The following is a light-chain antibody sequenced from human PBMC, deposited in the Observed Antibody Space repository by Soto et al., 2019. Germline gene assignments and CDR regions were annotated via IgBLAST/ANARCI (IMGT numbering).Light chain of an antibody. CDR1: QRVTSVH. Sequence: EMVLTQSPGTLSLSPGKRATLSYRASQRVTSVHLAWYQQRPGQAPRLLIYGASNRATGVTERFTGSASGTDFNLTISRLGPEDSATYYCQYYGASPLYTFGRATKLEIE. CDR3: QYYGASPLYT. V-gene: IGKV3-20*01. CDR2: GAS. J-gene: IGKJ2*01.